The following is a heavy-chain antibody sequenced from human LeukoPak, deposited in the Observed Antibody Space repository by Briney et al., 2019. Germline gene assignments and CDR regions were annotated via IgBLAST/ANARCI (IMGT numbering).Heavy chain of an antibody. CDR2: MNADGRTI. Sequence: GGSLRLSCAASGFTFSSSWMHWVRQGPGKGLVWVARMNADGRTINYANSVKGRFTISRDNAKNTLYLQMNSLRTEDAAVYYCARAGNYYFDLWGRGTQVTVSS. D-gene: IGHD1-7*01. J-gene: IGHJ2*01. CDR1: GFTFSSSW. V-gene: IGHV3-74*01. CDR3: ARAGNYYFDL.